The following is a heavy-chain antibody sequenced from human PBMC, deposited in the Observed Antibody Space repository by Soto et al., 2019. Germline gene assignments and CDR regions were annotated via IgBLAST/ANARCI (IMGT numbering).Heavy chain of an antibody. CDR1: GFSLNTGGVG. V-gene: IGHV2-5*02. Sequence: QITLMESGPTLVKPTQTLTLTCTFSGFSLNTGGVGVGWIRQPPGKALEWLAVIFWDDDKRYSPSLKSRLTILKDTFKHQVVLLMTNMDPVDTATYYCAHRMGNYNFWNGGYFEFCGQGILVTVSS. CDR2: IFWDDDK. J-gene: IGHJ4*02. D-gene: IGHD3-3*01. CDR3: AHRMGNYNFWNGGYFEF.